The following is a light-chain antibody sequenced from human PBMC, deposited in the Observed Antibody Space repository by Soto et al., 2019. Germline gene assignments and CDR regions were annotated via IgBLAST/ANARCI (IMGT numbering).Light chain of an antibody. V-gene: IGLV1-44*01. CDR1: TSNIGTNT. CDR3: AAWDDSLNGYVG. J-gene: IGLJ2*01. Sequence: QAVVTQPPSASGTPGQRVTISCSGSTSNIGTNTVNWYQQVPGAAPKLLIYSNSQRPLGVPDRISGSKSGTSASLAISGLQSEDEADYYCAAWDDSLNGYVGFGGGTKLTVL. CDR2: SNS.